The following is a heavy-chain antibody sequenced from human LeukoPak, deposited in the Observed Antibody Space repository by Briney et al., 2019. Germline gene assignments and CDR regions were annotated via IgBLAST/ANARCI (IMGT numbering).Heavy chain of an antibody. CDR1: GGTFSSYA. V-gene: IGHV1-69*13. J-gene: IGHJ4*02. CDR2: IIPIFGTA. CDR3: AREYYYDSSGSNFDY. Sequence: GASVKVSCKASGGTFSSYAISWVRQAPGQGLEWMGGIIPIFGTANYAQKFQGRVTITADESTSTAYMELSSLRSEDTAVYYCAREYYYDSSGSNFDYWGQGTLVTVSS. D-gene: IGHD3-22*01.